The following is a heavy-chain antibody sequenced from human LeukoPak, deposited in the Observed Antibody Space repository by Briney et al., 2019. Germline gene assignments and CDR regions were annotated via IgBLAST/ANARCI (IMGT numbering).Heavy chain of an antibody. V-gene: IGHV3-23*01. CDR3: AKDPNPREYQLLYGY. CDR2: ISGSGGST. Sequence: GGSLRLSCAASGFTFSSYAMSWVRQAPGKGLEWVSGISGSGGSTYYADSVKGRFTISRDNSKNTLYLQMDSLRAEDTAAYYCAKDPNPREYQLLYGYWGQGTLVTVSS. CDR1: GFTFSSYA. J-gene: IGHJ4*02. D-gene: IGHD2-2*02.